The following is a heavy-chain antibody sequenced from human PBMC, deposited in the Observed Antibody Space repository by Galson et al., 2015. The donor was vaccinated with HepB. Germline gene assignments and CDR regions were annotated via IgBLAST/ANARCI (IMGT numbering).Heavy chain of an antibody. CDR3: AKDSRANSSNFDWYFDL. D-gene: IGHD4-23*01. J-gene: IGHJ2*01. CDR1: GLSFSSYG. V-gene: IGHV3-30*02. CDR2: IQYDGSNK. Sequence: SLRLSCAASGLSFSSYGMHWVRQAPGKGLEWVTFIQYDGSNKYYADSVKGRFTISRDNSKNTVSLQMNSLRAEDTAVYYCAKDSRANSSNFDWYFDLWGRGTLVTVSS.